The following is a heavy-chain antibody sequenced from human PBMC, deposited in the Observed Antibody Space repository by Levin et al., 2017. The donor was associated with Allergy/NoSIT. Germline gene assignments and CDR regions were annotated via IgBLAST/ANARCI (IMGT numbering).Heavy chain of an antibody. CDR3: ATLGKLLRTGYYYDVDV. CDR2: IIPRFGTE. D-gene: IGHD3-10*01. Sequence: GASVKVSCKASGGTFNSHGVNWVRQAPGQGLEWMGGIIPRFGTENYAQKFQDRVTITADDSTSTAYMELSSLRSEDTAVYYCATLGKLLRTGYYYDVDVWGQGTTVTVSS. CDR1: GGTFNSHG. J-gene: IGHJ6*02. V-gene: IGHV1-69*13.